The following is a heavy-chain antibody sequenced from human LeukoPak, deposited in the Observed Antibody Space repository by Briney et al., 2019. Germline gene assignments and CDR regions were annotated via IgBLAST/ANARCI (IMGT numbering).Heavy chain of an antibody. CDR2: IYYSGST. CDR3: ARKIAAAPPLN. V-gene: IGHV4-39*01. Sequence: PSETLSLTCTVSGGSISSSSYYWGWIRQPPGKGLEWIGGIYYSGSTYYNPSLKSRVTISVDTSKNQFSLKLSSVTAADTAVYYCARKIAAAPPLNWGQGTLVTVSS. CDR1: GGSISSSSYY. J-gene: IGHJ4*02. D-gene: IGHD6-13*01.